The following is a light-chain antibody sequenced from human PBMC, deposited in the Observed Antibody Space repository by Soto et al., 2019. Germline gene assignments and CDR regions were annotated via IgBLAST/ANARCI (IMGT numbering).Light chain of an antibody. CDR2: AAS. J-gene: IGKJ3*01. CDR1: LGISTY. Sequence: DIQLTQSPSFLSASVGDRVTITCRASLGISTYLAWYQQKPGKAPNLLIYAASTLQSGVPSRFSGNGSGTEFTLTISSLQPEDFATYYCQQVNTYTFGPGTKVDIK. V-gene: IGKV1-9*01. CDR3: QQVNTYT.